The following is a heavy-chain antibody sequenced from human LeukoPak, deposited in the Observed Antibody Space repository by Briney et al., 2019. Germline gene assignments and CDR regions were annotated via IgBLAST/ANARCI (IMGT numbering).Heavy chain of an antibody. CDR2: IWYDGSNK. V-gene: IGHV3-33*01. J-gene: IGHJ4*02. CDR3: ARGDDYYGSGSPPSY. Sequence: PGGSLRLSCAASGFTFTFYGMHWVRQAPGKGLEWVAVIWYDGSNKYYADSVKGRFTISRDNSKNTLYLQMNSLRAEDTAVYYCARGDDYYGSGSPPSYWGQGTLVTVSS. CDR1: GFTFTFYG. D-gene: IGHD3-10*01.